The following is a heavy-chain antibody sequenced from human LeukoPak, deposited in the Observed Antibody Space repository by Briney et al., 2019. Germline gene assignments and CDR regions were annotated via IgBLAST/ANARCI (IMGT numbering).Heavy chain of an antibody. CDR1: GGSISRGGYY. J-gene: IGHJ5*02. D-gene: IGHD2-21*02. V-gene: IGHV4-31*03. CDR3: GSAAVPWAYCGADCQNWFDP. Sequence: SETLSLTCNVSGGSISRGGYYWSWIRQHPGKGLEWIGYIYYSGSAYYNPSLKSRLTISVDTSKNQFSLKLSSVTAADTAVYYCGSAAVPWAYCGADCQNWFDPWGQGTLVTVSS. CDR2: IYYSGSA.